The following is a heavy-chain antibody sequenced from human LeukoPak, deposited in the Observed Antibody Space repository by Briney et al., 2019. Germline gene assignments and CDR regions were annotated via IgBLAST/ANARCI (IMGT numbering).Heavy chain of an antibody. CDR2: ISPGGGTT. V-gene: IGHV3-23*01. D-gene: IGHD4-11*01. CDR3: TKVRSGSSNWALRVFDY. Sequence: TGGSLRLSCAVSGFTFSNEAMGWVRHLRGGGLEWVSTISPGGGTTYYAESMKGRFTISRDNSKSTLYLEMNSLRLEDTAVYYCTKVRSGSSNWALRVFDYWGQGALVTVSS. J-gene: IGHJ4*02. CDR1: GFTFSNEA.